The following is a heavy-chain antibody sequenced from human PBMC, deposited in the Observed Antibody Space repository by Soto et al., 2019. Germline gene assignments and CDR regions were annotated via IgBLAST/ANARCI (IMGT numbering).Heavy chain of an antibody. CDR1: GGSFSGYY. CDR3: ASPYYDFWSGPPWGTQKHYFDF. V-gene: IGHV4-34*01. CDR2: INHSGST. D-gene: IGHD3-3*01. Sequence: QVHLQQWGAGLLKPSETLSLTCAVYGGSFSGYYWSWIRQPPGKGLEWIGDINHSGSTNYNPSLESRITISVDTSKNQFSLKLSSVTAADTAVYYCASPYYDFWSGPPWGTQKHYFDFWGQGTLVTVSS. J-gene: IGHJ4*02.